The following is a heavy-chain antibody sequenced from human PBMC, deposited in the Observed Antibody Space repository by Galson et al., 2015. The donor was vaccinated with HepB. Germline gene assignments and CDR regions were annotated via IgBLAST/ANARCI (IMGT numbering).Heavy chain of an antibody. D-gene: IGHD2-15*01. J-gene: IGHJ4*02. Sequence: SLRLSCAASGFTFSTYAMTWVRQAPGKGLEWVSAISGRDDSTYYADSVKGRFTISRDNSKNTLYLQVNSLRAEDTAVYYCVKGGWLDYWGQGTLVTVSS. CDR3: VKGGWLDY. CDR1: GFTFSTYA. CDR2: ISGRDDST. V-gene: IGHV3-23*01.